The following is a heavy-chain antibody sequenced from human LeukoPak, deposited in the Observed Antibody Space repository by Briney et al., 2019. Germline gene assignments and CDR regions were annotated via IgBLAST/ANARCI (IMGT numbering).Heavy chain of an antibody. J-gene: IGHJ4*02. CDR3: ARYDYGEFYFDY. CDR1: GFTFSSYS. V-gene: IGHV3-21*01. Sequence: GGSLRLSCAASGFTFSSYSMNWVRQAPGKGFDWVSSISSSGRDIHYADSLKGRFTISRDNAKNSLYLEMNSLRAEDTAMYYCARYDYGEFYFDYWGQGTLVTVSS. D-gene: IGHD4-17*01. CDR2: ISSSGRDI.